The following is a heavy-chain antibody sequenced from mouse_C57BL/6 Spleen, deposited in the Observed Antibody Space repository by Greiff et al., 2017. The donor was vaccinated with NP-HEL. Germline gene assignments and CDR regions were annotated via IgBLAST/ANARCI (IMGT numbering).Heavy chain of an antibody. CDR1: GFSLTSYG. J-gene: IGHJ2*01. Sequence: VKLMESGPGLVQPSQSLSITCTVSGFSLTSYGVHWVRQSPGKGLEWLGVIWRGGSTDYNAAFMSRMSITKDNSKSQVFFKMNSMQADDTAIYYCAKNRDYDVLYFDYWGQGTTLTVSS. V-gene: IGHV2-5*01. CDR2: IWRGGST. D-gene: IGHD2-4*01. CDR3: AKNRDYDVLYFDY.